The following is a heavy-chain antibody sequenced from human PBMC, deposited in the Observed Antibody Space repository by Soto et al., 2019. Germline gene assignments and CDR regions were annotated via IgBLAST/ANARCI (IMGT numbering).Heavy chain of an antibody. D-gene: IGHD3-3*01. J-gene: IGHJ4*02. V-gene: IGHV3-30*18. CDR3: AKRAVFGVVIVMFDY. CDR1: GFTFSSYG. Sequence: QVQLVESGGGVVHPGRSLSLSCAASGFTFSSYGMHWVRQAPGTGLEWVAVISYDGSNKYYADSVKGRFTISRDNSKNALEQQMNSLRAEDRTVFYGAKRAVFGVVIVMFDYWGQGTLGTVSS. CDR2: ISYDGSNK.